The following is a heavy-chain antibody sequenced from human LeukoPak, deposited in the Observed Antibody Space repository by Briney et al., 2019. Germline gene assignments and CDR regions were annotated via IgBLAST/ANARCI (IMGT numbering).Heavy chain of an antibody. V-gene: IGHV4-59*01. CDR3: ARDRRSGYFGTFDY. CDR2: IYYSGST. Sequence: SETLSLTCTVSGGSISSYYWSWTRQPPGKGLEWIGYIYYSGSTNYNPSLKSRVTISVDTSKNQFSLKLSSVTAADTAVYYCARDRRSGYFGTFDYWGQGTLVTVSS. J-gene: IGHJ4*02. D-gene: IGHD3-3*01. CDR1: GGSISSYY.